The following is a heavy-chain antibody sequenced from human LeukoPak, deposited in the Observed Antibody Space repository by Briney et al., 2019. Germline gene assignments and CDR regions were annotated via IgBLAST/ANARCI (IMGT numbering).Heavy chain of an antibody. CDR3: ARKRARLANYYGMDV. V-gene: IGHV4-30-2*01. CDR2: IYHSGST. Sequence: SETLSLTCAVSGGSISSGGYSWSWIRQPPGKGLEWIGYIYHSGSTYYNPSLKSRVTISVDRSKNQFSLKLSSVTAADTAVYYCARKRARLANYYGMDVWGQGTTVTVSS. J-gene: IGHJ6*02. D-gene: IGHD6-19*01. CDR1: GGSISSGGYS.